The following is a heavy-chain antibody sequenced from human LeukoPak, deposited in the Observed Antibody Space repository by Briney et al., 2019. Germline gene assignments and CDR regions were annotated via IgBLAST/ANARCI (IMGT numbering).Heavy chain of an antibody. CDR2: IYYSGHT. V-gene: IGHV4-59*01. D-gene: IGHD5-18*01. Sequence: SETLSLTCTVSGVSMSTYYWSWIRQPPGKGLEWIGYIYYSGHTNYDPSLKSRVSISIDTSKNQFSLKLSSVTAADTAVYYCARGRTGGYSYGLDYWGQGTLVTVSS. J-gene: IGHJ4*02. CDR3: ARGRTGGYSYGLDY. CDR1: GVSMSTYY.